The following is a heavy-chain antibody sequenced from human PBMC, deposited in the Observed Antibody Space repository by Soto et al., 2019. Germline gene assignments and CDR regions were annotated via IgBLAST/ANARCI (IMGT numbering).Heavy chain of an antibody. V-gene: IGHV1-69*13. D-gene: IGHD4-4*01. Sequence: ASVKVSCKASGGTFSSYAISWVRQAPGQGLEWMGGIIPIFGTANYAQKFQGRVTITADESTSTAYMELSSLRSEDTAVYYCARAATVTKYFAGGNWFDPWGQGTLVTVSS. J-gene: IGHJ5*02. CDR1: GGTFSSYA. CDR3: ARAATVTKYFAGGNWFDP. CDR2: IIPIFGTA.